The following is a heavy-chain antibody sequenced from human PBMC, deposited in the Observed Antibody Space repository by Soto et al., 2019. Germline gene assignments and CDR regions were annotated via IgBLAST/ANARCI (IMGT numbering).Heavy chain of an antibody. CDR1: GYTFTGYY. Sequence: ASVKVSCKASGYTFTGYYMHWVRQAPGQGLEWMGWINPNSGGTNYAQKFQGRVTMTRDTSISTAYMELSRLRSDDTAVYYCARDQQLARKKDYYYYYDMDVWGQGTTVTVSS. J-gene: IGHJ6*02. CDR3: ARDQQLARKKDYYYYYDMDV. V-gene: IGHV1-2*02. CDR2: INPNSGGT. D-gene: IGHD6-6*01.